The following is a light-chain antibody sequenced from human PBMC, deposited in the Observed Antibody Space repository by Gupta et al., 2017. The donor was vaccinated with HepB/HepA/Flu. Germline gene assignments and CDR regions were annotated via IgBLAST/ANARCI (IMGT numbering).Light chain of an antibody. CDR3: QQRSNWPLT. CDR1: QSVSSY. CDR2: DAS. J-gene: IGKJ4*01. Sequence: EIVLTQSPATLSLSPGERATLSCRASQSVSSYLAWYQQKPGQAPRLPIYDASNRATGIPARFSGSGSGTDFTLTISSLEPEDFAVYYCQQRSNWPLTFGGGTXVEIK. V-gene: IGKV3-11*01.